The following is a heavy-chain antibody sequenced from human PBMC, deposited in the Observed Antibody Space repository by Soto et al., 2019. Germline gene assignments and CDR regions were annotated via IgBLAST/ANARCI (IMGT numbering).Heavy chain of an antibody. J-gene: IGHJ6*02. CDR2: ISGTGDTT. CDR3: AIGGGQIYYSGMDV. D-gene: IGHD3-3*01. V-gene: IGHV3-11*01. CDR1: GFFFSDYY. Sequence: PGGSLRLSCEASGFFFSDYYMSWIRQAPGKGLEILCYISGTGDTTSYADSVKGRFTISRDNAKNSLFLHLNSLSAGDTAVYYCAIGGGQIYYSGMDVWGQGTTVTVSS.